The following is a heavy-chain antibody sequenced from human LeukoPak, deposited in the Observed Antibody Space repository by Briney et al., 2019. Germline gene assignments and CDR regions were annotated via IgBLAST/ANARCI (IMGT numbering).Heavy chain of an antibody. CDR3: VRXYSGYPYYLDY. J-gene: IGHJ4*02. V-gene: IGHV4-59*08. CDR2: ISYSGST. CDR1: GGSISGYY. Sequence: SETLSLTCTVSGGSISGYYWTWIRQPPGKGLEWIGYISYSGSTSSHPSLKSRVTISLDTSKNQFSLKLTSVTAADTAVYYCVRXYSGYPYYLDYWGQGTLVTVSS. D-gene: IGHD5-12*01.